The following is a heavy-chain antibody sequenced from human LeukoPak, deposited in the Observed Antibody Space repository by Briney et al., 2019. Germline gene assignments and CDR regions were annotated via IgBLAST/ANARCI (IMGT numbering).Heavy chain of an antibody. CDR1: GFTFSNYA. CDR2: ITGSDGS. Sequence: GGSLRLSCAASGFTFSNYAMNWVRQAPGKGLEWVSTITGSDGSYYADSVKGRFTISRDNSKNTLYLQMNSLRAEDTAVYYCTKDAYGSGSLLPFDYWGQGTLVTVSP. D-gene: IGHD3-10*01. V-gene: IGHV3-23*01. CDR3: TKDAYGSGSLLPFDY. J-gene: IGHJ4*02.